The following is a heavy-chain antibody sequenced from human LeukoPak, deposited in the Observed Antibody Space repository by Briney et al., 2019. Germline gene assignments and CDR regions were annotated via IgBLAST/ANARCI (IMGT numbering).Heavy chain of an antibody. CDR3: ARGGDCSIPNWFDP. D-gene: IGHD4-11*01. CDR2: IIPIFGTA. J-gene: IGHJ5*02. CDR1: GGTFSSYA. Sequence: ASVKVSCKAPGGTFSSYAISWVRQAPGQGLEWTGGIIPIFGTANYAQKFQGRVTITADESTSTAYMELSSLRSEDTAVYYCARGGDCSIPNWFDPWGQGTLVTVSS. V-gene: IGHV1-69*13.